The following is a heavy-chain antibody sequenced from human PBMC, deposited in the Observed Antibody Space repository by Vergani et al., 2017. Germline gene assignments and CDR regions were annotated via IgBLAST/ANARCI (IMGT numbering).Heavy chain of an antibody. CDR3: ARDRVYYYDSSGYSPYDAFDI. D-gene: IGHD3-22*01. V-gene: IGHV1-69*08. CDR2: IIPILGIA. CDR1: GGTFSSYT. J-gene: IGHJ3*02. Sequence: QVQLVQSGAEVKKPGSSVKVSCKASGGTFSSYTISWVRQAPGQGLEWMGRIIPILGIANYAQKLQGRVTMTTDTSTSTAYMELRSLRSDDTAVYYCARDRVYYYDSSGYSPYDAFDIWGQGTMVTVSS.